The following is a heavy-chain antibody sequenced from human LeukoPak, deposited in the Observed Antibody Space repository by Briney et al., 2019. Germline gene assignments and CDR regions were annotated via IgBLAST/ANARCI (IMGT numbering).Heavy chain of an antibody. CDR3: ARVALSIRGGFAVSYFDY. J-gene: IGHJ4*02. CDR1: GGSFSGYY. V-gene: IGHV4-59*01. CDR2: IYYSGST. Sequence: PSETLSLTCAVYGGSFSGYYWSWIRQPPGKGLEWIGYIYYSGSTNYNPSLESRVTISVDTSKNQFSLKLSSVTAADTAVYYCARVALSIRGGFAVSYFDYWGQGTLVTVSS. D-gene: IGHD3-16*01.